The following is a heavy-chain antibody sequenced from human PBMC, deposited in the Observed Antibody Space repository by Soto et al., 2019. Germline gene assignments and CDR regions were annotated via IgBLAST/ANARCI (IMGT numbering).Heavy chain of an antibody. D-gene: IGHD2-8*01. CDR3: ARLIGNSWLDS. CDR2: TYYRSKWDY. V-gene: IGHV6-1*01. CDR1: GDSVSTNSAT. J-gene: IGHJ5*01. Sequence: LSQTLSLTCAISGDSVSTNSATWDWIRQSPSRGLEWLGRTYYRSKWDYDYAASVKGRISINPDTSNNQVSLHLDSVTPDDTAVYYCARLIGNSWLDSWGQGTLVTVSS.